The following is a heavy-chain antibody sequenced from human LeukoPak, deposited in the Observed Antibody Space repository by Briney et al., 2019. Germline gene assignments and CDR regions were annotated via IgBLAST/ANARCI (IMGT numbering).Heavy chain of an antibody. CDR2: ISSSSSYI. CDR1: GFTFINAW. V-gene: IGHV3-21*01. D-gene: IGHD3-22*01. J-gene: IGHJ5*02. Sequence: GGSLRLSCAASGFTFINAWMAWVRQAPGEGLEWVSSISSSSSYIYYADSVKGRFTISRDNAKNSLYLQMNSLRAEDTAVYYCAREGVYYDSSGYYSRTGWFDPWGQGTLVTVSS. CDR3: AREGVYYDSSGYYSRTGWFDP.